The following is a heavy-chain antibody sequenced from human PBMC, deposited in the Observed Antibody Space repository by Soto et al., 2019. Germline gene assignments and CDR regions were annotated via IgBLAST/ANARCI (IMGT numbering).Heavy chain of an antibody. V-gene: IGHV1-18*01. D-gene: IGHD2-15*01. CDR1: GYTFTSYG. Sequence: GASVKVSCKASGYTFTSYGISWVRQAPEQGLEWMGWISAYNGNTNYAQKLQGRVTMTTDTSTSTAYMELRSLRSDDTAVYYCARYCSGGSCYSHAFDIWGQGTMVTVSS. J-gene: IGHJ3*02. CDR2: ISAYNGNT. CDR3: ARYCSGGSCYSHAFDI.